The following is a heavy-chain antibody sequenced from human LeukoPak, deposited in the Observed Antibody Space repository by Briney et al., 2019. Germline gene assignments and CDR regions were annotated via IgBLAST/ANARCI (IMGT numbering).Heavy chain of an antibody. CDR3: ARALQRGYSGYDLGY. CDR1: GYTFTSYD. D-gene: IGHD5-12*01. J-gene: IGHJ4*02. Sequence: ASVKVSCKASGYTFTSYDINWVRQVTGQGLEWMGRMNPNSGNTGYAQKFQGRVTMTRNTSISTAYMELSSLRSEDTAVYYCARALQRGYSGYDLGYWGQGTLVTVSS. V-gene: IGHV1-8*01. CDR2: MNPNSGNT.